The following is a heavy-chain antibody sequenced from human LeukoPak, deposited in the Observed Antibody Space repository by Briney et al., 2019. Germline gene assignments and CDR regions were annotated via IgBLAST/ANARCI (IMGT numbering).Heavy chain of an antibody. V-gene: IGHV1-18*01. CDR2: IIAYIGKT. D-gene: IGHD2-2*01. J-gene: IGHJ4*02. CDR1: GYTFTSYG. Sequence: ASVKVSCKASGYTFTSYGISWVRQAPGQGLEWMGWIIAYIGKTNYAQKFQGRVTMTTDTSTSTAYMELRRLRSDDTAVYYCARVGSSCPSGYWGQGTLVTVSS. CDR3: ARVGSSCPSGY.